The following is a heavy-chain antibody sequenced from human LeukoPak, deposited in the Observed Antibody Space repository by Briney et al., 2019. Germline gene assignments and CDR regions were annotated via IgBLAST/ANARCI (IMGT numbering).Heavy chain of an antibody. D-gene: IGHD7-27*01. V-gene: IGHV3-21*01. CDR3: ARGGANWANWFDP. Sequence: GGSLRLSCAASGFTFSGYAMSWVRQAPGKGLEWVSSISSSSSYIYYADSVKGRFTISRDNAKNSLYLQMNSLRAEDTAVYYCARGGANWANWFDPWGQGTLVTVSS. CDR1: GFTFSGYA. CDR2: ISSSSSYI. J-gene: IGHJ5*02.